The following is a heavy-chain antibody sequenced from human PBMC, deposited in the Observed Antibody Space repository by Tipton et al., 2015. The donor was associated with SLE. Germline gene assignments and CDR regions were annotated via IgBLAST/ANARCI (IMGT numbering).Heavy chain of an antibody. V-gene: IGHV4-59*08. Sequence: TLSLTCTVSGGSISSYYWSWIRQPPGKGLEWIGYIYYSGSTNYNPSLKSRVTMSVDTPKNEFSLKMSSVTAADTAVYYCASSNHYDSAGLPPRAEYFLHWGQGTLVTVSA. CDR2: IYYSGST. J-gene: IGHJ1*01. CDR1: GGSISSYY. D-gene: IGHD3-22*01. CDR3: ASSNHYDSAGLPPRAEYFLH.